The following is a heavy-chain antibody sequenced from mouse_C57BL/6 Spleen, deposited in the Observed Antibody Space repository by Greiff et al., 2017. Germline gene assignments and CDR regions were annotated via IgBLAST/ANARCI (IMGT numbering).Heavy chain of an antibody. V-gene: IGHV5-4*01. CDR1: GFTFSSYA. CDR2: ISDGCSYT. D-gene: IGHD2-4*01. Sequence: EVMLVESGGGLVKPGGSLKLSCEAFGFTFSSYAMPWVRQTPEKSLEWVATISDGCSYTYYPDNVKGRFTISRDNAKNNLYLQLSNLKSEDTSRYYCEREGEDYDDGGYYAMDYWGQGTSVTVSS. J-gene: IGHJ4*01. CDR3: EREGEDYDDGGYYAMDY.